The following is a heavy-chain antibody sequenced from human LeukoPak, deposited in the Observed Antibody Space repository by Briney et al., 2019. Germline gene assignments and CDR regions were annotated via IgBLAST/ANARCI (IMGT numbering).Heavy chain of an antibody. Sequence: GESLKISCKGSGYSFTSYWIGWVRQMPGKGLEWMGIIYPGDSDTRYSLSFQGQVTISADKSISTAYLQWSSLKASDTAMYYCARLGYSYGYEGDYYYYGMDVWGQGTTVTVSS. CDR1: GYSFTSYW. CDR3: ARLGYSYGYEGDYYYYGMDV. D-gene: IGHD5-18*01. J-gene: IGHJ6*02. CDR2: IYPGDSDT. V-gene: IGHV5-51*01.